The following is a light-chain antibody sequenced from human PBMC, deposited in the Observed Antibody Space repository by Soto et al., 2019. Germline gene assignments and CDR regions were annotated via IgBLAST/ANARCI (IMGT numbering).Light chain of an antibody. Sequence: DIQMTQSPSTLSASVGDRVTITCRASQSISSWLAWYQQKPGKAPKLLIHKASTLKSGVPARFSGSGSGTDFTLTISSLQPDDFATYYCQQYNSYSGTFGQGTKVEIK. J-gene: IGKJ1*01. CDR2: KAS. CDR1: QSISSW. CDR3: QQYNSYSGT. V-gene: IGKV1-5*03.